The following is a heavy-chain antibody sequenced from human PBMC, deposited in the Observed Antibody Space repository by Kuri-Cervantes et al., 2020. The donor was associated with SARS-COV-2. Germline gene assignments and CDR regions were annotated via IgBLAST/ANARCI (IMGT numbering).Heavy chain of an antibody. Sequence: SETLSLTCTVSGGSISSSSYYWGWIRQPPGKGLEWIGSIYYSGSTYYNPSLKSRVTISVDTSKNQFSLKLSSVTAADTAVYYCARGDYGGTFCDYWGQGTLVTVSS. V-gene: IGHV4-39*01. D-gene: IGHD4-23*01. CDR3: ARGDYGGTFCDY. J-gene: IGHJ4*02. CDR1: GGSISSSSYY. CDR2: IYYSGST.